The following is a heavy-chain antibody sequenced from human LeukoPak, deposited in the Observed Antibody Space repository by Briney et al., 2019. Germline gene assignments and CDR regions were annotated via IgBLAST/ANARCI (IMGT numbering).Heavy chain of an antibody. CDR2: IKQDGSEK. CDR3: ARRSSSILTYYMDV. D-gene: IGHD2-2*01. Sequence: PGGSLRLSCAASGFTFSSYWMSWVRQAPGKGLEWVANIKQDGSEKYYVDSVKGRFTISRDNAKNSLYLQMNSLRAEDTAVYYCARRSSSILTYYMDVWGKGTTVTVSS. J-gene: IGHJ6*03. V-gene: IGHV3-7*01. CDR1: GFTFSSYW.